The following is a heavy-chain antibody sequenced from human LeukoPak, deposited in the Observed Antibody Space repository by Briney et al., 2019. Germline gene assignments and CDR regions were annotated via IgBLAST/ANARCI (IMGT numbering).Heavy chain of an antibody. D-gene: IGHD6-13*01. CDR2: IYYSGST. CDR3: ARGRMPAAAPNYYYYYMDV. V-gene: IGHV4-59*11. CDR1: GGSISSHY. J-gene: IGHJ6*03. Sequence: SETLSLTCTVSGGSISSHYWSWIRQPPGKGLEWIGYIYYSGSTNYNPSLKSRVTISVDTSKNQFSLKLSSVTAADTAVYYCARGRMPAAAPNYYYYYMDVWGKGTTVTVSS.